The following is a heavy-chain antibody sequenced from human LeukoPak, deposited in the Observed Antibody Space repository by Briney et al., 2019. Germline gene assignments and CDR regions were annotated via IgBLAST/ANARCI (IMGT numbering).Heavy chain of an antibody. Sequence: RGSLRLSCAAPGFTFCSYWMSSVCQGPGKGLEWVANIKQDGSEKDYVDSVKGRFTISRDNAKNSLYLQMNSLRAEDTAVYYCARGDGYKLYYFDYWGQGTLVTVSS. V-gene: IGHV3-7*01. CDR2: IKQDGSEK. D-gene: IGHD5-24*01. CDR3: ARGDGYKLYYFDY. CDR1: GFTFCSYW. J-gene: IGHJ4*02.